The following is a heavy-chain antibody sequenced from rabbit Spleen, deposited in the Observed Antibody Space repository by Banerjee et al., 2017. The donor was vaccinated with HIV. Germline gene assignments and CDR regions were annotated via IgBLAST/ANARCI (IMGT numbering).Heavy chain of an antibody. V-gene: IGHV1S40*01. J-gene: IGHJ6*01. D-gene: IGHD8-1*01. CDR3: ARDSGSSFSSYGMDL. CDR1: GVSFSSNHY. CDR2: IEGGSSAFS. Sequence: QSLEESGGDLVKPGASLTLTCTASGVSFSSNHYMFWVRQAPGKGLEWIACIEGGSSAFSYFASWAKGRFTISKTSSTTVTLQMTSLTAADTATYFCARDSGSSFSSYGMDLWGPGTLVTVS.